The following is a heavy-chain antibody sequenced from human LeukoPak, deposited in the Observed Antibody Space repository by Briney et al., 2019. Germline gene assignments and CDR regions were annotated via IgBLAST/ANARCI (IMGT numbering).Heavy chain of an antibody. CDR3: ASNGVGSGWYRWFDP. J-gene: IGHJ5*02. D-gene: IGHD6-19*01. V-gene: IGHV3-23*01. Sequence: GGSLRLSCAASGFTFSSYAMSWVRQAPGEGLEWVSAISGSGGSTYYADSVKGRFTISRDNSKNTLYLQMNSLRAEDTAVYYCASNGVGSGWYRWFDPWGRGTLVTVSS. CDR1: GFTFSSYA. CDR2: ISGSGGST.